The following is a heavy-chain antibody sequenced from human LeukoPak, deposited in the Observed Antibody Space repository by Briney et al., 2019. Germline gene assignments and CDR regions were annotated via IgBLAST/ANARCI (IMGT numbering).Heavy chain of an antibody. CDR2: ISGSGNTT. J-gene: IGHJ4*02. CDR3: AKESRFWSGYYGDY. CDR1: GFTFSSYA. D-gene: IGHD3-3*01. V-gene: IGHV3-23*01. Sequence: PGGSLRLSCAASGFTFSSYAMHWVRQAPGKGLEWVSGISGSGNTTYYADSVKGRFTISRDNSKNTLYLQMNSLRAEDTAVYYCAKESRFWSGYYGDYWGQGTLVTVSS.